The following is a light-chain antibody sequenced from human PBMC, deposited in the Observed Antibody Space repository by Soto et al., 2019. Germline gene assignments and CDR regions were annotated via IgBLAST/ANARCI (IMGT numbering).Light chain of an antibody. Sequence: QSALTQPASVSGSPGQSITISCSGTTSDVGIYNLVSWYQQHPGKAPKLVIYEVDKRPSGVSNRFSGSRSGNTASLTISGLQSEDEADYYCSSDAGSRCVFGGGTKLNVL. CDR2: EVD. V-gene: IGLV2-23*02. J-gene: IGLJ3*02. CDR1: TSDVGIYNL. CDR3: SSDAGSRCV.